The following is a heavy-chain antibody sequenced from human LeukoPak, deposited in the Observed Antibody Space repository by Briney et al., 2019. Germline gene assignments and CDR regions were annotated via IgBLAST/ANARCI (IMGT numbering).Heavy chain of an antibody. CDR3: ARRSDLSSSWFFDY. Sequence: GESLKISCKGSGYSFTTYWIAWVRQMPGKGLEWMGIIYPGDSDTRYSPSFQGQVTISADKSISTAYLQWSSLKASDTAMYYCARRSDLSSSWFFDYWGQGTLVTVSS. D-gene: IGHD6-13*01. CDR1: GYSFTTYW. J-gene: IGHJ4*02. V-gene: IGHV5-51*01. CDR2: IYPGDSDT.